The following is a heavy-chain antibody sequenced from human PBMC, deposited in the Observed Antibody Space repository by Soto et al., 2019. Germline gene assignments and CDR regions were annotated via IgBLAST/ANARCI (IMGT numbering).Heavy chain of an antibody. J-gene: IGHJ5*02. CDR2: TYYRSKWYN. V-gene: IGHV6-1*01. CDR3: ARDRPDITMVRGVITFRWFDP. D-gene: IGHD3-10*01. Sequence: SQTLSLTCVLSGDIVSSNSAAWNWIRQSPSRGLEWLGRTYYRSKWYNDYAVSVKSRITINPDTSKNQFSLQLNSVTPEDTAVYYCARDRPDITMVRGVITFRWFDPWGQGTLVTVSS. CDR1: GDIVSSNSAA.